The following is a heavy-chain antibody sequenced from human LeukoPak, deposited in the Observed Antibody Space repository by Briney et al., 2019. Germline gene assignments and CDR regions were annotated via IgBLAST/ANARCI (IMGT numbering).Heavy chain of an antibody. J-gene: IGHJ2*01. CDR3: SYGANFYFDV. D-gene: IGHD4/OR15-4a*01. Sequence: GGSLRLPCAASGLTFSNVYMNWVRQAPGKGLEWVGRIKSKTEGGTTDFAAPVKGRFTISRDDSENTLYLQMNSLKIEDTAVYYCSYGANFYFDVWGRGTLVTVAS. CDR2: IKSKTEGGTT. CDR1: GLTFSNVY. V-gene: IGHV3-15*07.